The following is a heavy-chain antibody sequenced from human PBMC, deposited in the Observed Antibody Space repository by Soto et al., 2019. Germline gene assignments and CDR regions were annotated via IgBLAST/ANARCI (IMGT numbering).Heavy chain of an antibody. Sequence: GGSLRLSCATSGFSFSDYWMSWVRQAPGKGLEWLANIKQDGSERYYVDSVKGRFTISRDNAERSLYLQMNSLRVEDTAVYYCTRGRYGSDSWGLGTLVTVSS. CDR1: GFSFSDYW. V-gene: IGHV3-7*01. CDR3: TRGRYGSDS. D-gene: IGHD2-21*01. CDR2: IKQDGSER. J-gene: IGHJ4*02.